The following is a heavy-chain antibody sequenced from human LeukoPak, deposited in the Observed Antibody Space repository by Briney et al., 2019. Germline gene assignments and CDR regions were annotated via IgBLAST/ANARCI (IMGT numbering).Heavy chain of an antibody. CDR2: IKQDGSEK. J-gene: IGHJ4*02. V-gene: IGHV3-7*01. D-gene: IGHD1-26*01. CDR1: GFTFSSYL. CDR3: AREGELLPLDY. Sequence: PGGSLRLSCAASGFTFSSYLMSWVRQAPGKGLEWVANIKQDGSEKYYVDSVKGRFTISRDNAKNSLYLQMNSLRAEDTAVYYCAREGELLPLDYWGQGTLVTVSS.